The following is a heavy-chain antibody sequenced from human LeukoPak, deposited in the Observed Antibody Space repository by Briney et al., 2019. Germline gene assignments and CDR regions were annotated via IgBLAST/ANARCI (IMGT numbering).Heavy chain of an antibody. J-gene: IGHJ4*02. V-gene: IGHV4-59*01. D-gene: IGHD3-10*01. CDR1: GGSISSYY. CDR3: ARGGSGSYYNLGYFDY. CDR2: IYYSGST. Sequence: SETLSLTCTASGGSISSYYWSWIRQPPGKGLEWIGYIYYSGSTNYNPSLKSRVTISVDTSKNQFSLKLRSVTAADTAVYYCARGGSGSYYNLGYFDYWGQETLVTVSS.